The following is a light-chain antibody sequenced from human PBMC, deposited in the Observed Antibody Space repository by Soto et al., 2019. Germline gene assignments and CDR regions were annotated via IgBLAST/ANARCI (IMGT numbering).Light chain of an antibody. V-gene: IGKV1-33*01. CDR3: QQYDNLPPLT. J-gene: IGKJ4*01. CDR2: DAS. CDR1: QDISNY. Sequence: DIQMTQSPSSLSASVGDRVTITCQASQDISNYLNWYQQKPXXAPKLLIYDASNLETGVPSRFSGSGSGTDFTFTISSLQPEDIATYYCQQYDNLPPLTFGGGTKVEIK.